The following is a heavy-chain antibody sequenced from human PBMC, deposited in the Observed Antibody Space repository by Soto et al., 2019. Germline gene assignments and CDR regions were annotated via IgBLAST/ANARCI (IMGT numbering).Heavy chain of an antibody. CDR3: ARGGYSSSWYLGRGWFDP. V-gene: IGHV4-34*01. J-gene: IGHJ5*02. CDR2: INHSGST. CDR1: GGSFSGYY. Sequence: TLSITWAFYGGSFSGYYVSLILQPPGKGLEWIGEINHSGSTNYNPSLKSRVTISVDTSKNQFSLKLSSVTAADTAVYYCARGGYSSSWYLGRGWFDPWGQGTLVTVSS. D-gene: IGHD6-13*01.